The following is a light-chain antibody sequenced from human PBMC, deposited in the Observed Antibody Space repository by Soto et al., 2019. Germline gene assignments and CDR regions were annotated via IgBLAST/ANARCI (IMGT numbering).Light chain of an antibody. V-gene: IGLV2-14*01. J-gene: IGLJ3*02. CDR3: SSYTSSSTPLV. Sequence: QSALTQPASVSGYPGQSITISCTGTSSDVGGYNYVSWYQQHPGKAPKLMIYDVTNRPSGVSNRFSGSKSGNTASLTISGLQAEDEADYYCSSYTSSSTPLVFGGGTKLTVL. CDR2: DVT. CDR1: SSDVGGYNY.